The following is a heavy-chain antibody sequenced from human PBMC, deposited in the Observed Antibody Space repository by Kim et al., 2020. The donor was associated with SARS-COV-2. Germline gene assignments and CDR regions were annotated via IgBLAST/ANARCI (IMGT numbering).Heavy chain of an antibody. CDR1: GYTLTELS. Sequence: ASVKVSCKVSGYTLTELSMHWVRQAPGKGLEWMGGFDPEDGETIYAQKFQGRVTMTEDTSTDTAYMELSSLRSEDTAVYYCATCASGSGINYYYGMDVWGQGTTVTVSS. D-gene: IGHD3-10*01. CDR2: FDPEDGET. J-gene: IGHJ6*02. V-gene: IGHV1-24*01. CDR3: ATCASGSGINYYYGMDV.